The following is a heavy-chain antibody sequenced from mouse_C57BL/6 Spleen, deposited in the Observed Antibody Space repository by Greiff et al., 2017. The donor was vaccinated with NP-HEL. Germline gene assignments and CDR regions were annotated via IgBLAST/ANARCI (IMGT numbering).Heavy chain of an antibody. CDR1: GFTFSSYA. J-gene: IGHJ1*03. Sequence: EVKVVESGGGLVKPGGSLKLSCAASGFTFSSYAMSWVRQTPEKRLEWVATISDGGSYTYYPDNAKNNLYLQMSHLKSEDTAMYYCARVYYGSSPYWYFDVWGTGTTVTVSS. CDR2: ISDGGSYT. V-gene: IGHV5-4*03. CDR3: ARVYYGSSPYWYFDV. D-gene: IGHD1-1*01.